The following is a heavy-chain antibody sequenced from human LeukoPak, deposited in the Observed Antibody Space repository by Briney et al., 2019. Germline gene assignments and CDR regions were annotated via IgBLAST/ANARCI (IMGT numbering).Heavy chain of an antibody. CDR1: GGTFSSYA. CDR3: SRDYGGNPLNY. Sequence: GASVKVSCKASGGTFSSYAISWVRQAPGQGLEWMGGIIPIFGTANYAQKFQGRVTITADESTSTAYMELSSLRSEDTAVYYCSRDYGGNPLNYWGQGTLVTVSS. CDR2: IIPIFGTA. J-gene: IGHJ4*02. V-gene: IGHV1-69*13. D-gene: IGHD4-23*01.